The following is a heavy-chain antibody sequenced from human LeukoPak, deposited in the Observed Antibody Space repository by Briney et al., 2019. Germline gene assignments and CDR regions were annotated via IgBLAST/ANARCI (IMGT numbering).Heavy chain of an antibody. D-gene: IGHD6-19*01. Sequence: ASVKVSCKASGGTFSSYAISWVRQAPGQGLEWMGRIIPILGIANYAQKFQGRVTITADKSTSTAYMELSSLRSEDTAEYYCAILHSGYSSGWYLGFDYWGQGTLVTVSS. V-gene: IGHV1-69*04. CDR1: GGTFSSYA. J-gene: IGHJ4*02. CDR2: IIPILGIA. CDR3: AILHSGYSSGWYLGFDY.